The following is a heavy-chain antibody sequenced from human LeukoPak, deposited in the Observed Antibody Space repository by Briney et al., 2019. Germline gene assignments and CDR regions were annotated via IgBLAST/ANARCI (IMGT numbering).Heavy chain of an antibody. CDR3: ATYSGAHHKTFDY. D-gene: IGHD1-26*01. CDR1: GFTFDDYA. Sequence: PGRSLRLSCAASGFTFDDYAMHWVRQAPGKGLEWVSGISWNSGSIGYADSVKGRFTISRDNTKNSLYLQLNSLRGEDTAVYYCATYSGAHHKTFDYWGQGTLVSVSS. V-gene: IGHV3-9*01. J-gene: IGHJ4*02. CDR2: ISWNSGSI.